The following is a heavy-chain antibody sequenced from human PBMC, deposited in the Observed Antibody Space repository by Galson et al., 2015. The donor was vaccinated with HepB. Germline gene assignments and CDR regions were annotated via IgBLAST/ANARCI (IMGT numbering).Heavy chain of an antibody. Sequence: SLRLSCAASGFTFSSYWMHWVRQAPGKGLVWVSRINSDGSSTSYADSVKGRFTISRDNAKNTLYLQMNSLRAEDTAAYYCARDSLAVAGTGGHDYWGQGTLVTVSS. CDR2: INSDGSST. CDR3: ARDSLAVAGTGGHDY. J-gene: IGHJ4*02. CDR1: GFTFSSYW. V-gene: IGHV3-74*01. D-gene: IGHD6-19*01.